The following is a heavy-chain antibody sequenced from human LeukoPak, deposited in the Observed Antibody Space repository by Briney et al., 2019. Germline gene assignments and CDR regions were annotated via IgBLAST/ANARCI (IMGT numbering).Heavy chain of an antibody. CDR2: INTNNVNR. V-gene: IGHV1-18*01. CDR1: GYTFTSYG. Sequence: GASVKVSCKASGYTFTSYGINWVRQAPGQGLEWMGWINTNNVNRNYAQKLQGRVTMTTDTSTNTAYMELMSLTSDDTAVYYCARAGQLDYWGRGNLVTVSS. J-gene: IGHJ4*02. CDR3: ARAGQLDY. D-gene: IGHD1-1*01.